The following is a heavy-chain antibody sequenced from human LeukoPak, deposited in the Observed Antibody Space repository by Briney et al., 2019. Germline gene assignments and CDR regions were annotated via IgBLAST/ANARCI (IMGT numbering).Heavy chain of an antibody. Sequence: GGSLRLSCAASGFTFDDYAMHWVRQAPGKGLEWVSVITWNSGTIVYADSVQGRFTISRDNAKSSLYLQMNSLRAEDTALYYCVKDRDYDSSMDVWGQGTTVTVSS. D-gene: IGHD3-22*01. CDR2: ITWNSGTI. J-gene: IGHJ6*02. V-gene: IGHV3-9*01. CDR3: VKDRDYDSSMDV. CDR1: GFTFDDYA.